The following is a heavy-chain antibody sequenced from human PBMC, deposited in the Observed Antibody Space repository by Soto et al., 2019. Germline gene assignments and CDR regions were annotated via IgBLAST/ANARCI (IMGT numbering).Heavy chain of an antibody. CDR3: ARSGDYGGKLEYFQH. D-gene: IGHD4-17*01. J-gene: IGHJ1*01. CDR1: GFTFSSYG. CDR2: IWYDGSSK. Sequence: QVELVESGGGVVQPGRSLRLSCAASGFTFSSYGMHWVRQAPATGLEWVAVIWYDGSSKYYADSVKGRFTISRDNSKNTVYLQMNSVRAEDTAVYYRARSGDYGGKLEYFQHWGQGTLVTVAS. V-gene: IGHV3-33*01.